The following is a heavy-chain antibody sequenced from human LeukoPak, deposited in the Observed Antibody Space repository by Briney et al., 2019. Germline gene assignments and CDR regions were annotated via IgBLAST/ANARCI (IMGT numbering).Heavy chain of an antibody. CDR1: GCTFSTYA. V-gene: IGHV3-23*01. CDR3: AKGGSPSCYSSSGY. J-gene: IGHJ4*02. Sequence: PGGSLRLSCAASGCTFSTYAMSWVRQAPGKGLEWVSAICGSDGSRYYADPVKGRFTISRDNSKNTLYLQMNSLRGEDTAVYYCAKGGSPSCYSSSGYWGQGTLVTVSS. D-gene: IGHD2-2*01. CDR2: ICGSDGSR.